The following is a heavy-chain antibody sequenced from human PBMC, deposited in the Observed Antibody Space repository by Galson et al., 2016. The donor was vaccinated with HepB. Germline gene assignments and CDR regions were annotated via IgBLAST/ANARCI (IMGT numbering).Heavy chain of an antibody. Sequence: SLRLSCAASGFTFNNHDLHWVRQAPGKGLEWVALISYDGSNEYYSDPVKGRFTISRDNSKNTLYLQMTSLRREDQAVYYCAKPRYYYGSGNYGMDGWGQGTTVTVSS. CDR2: ISYDGSNE. V-gene: IGHV3-30*18. CDR1: GFTFNNHD. J-gene: IGHJ6*02. CDR3: AKPRYYYGSGNYGMDG. D-gene: IGHD3-10*01.